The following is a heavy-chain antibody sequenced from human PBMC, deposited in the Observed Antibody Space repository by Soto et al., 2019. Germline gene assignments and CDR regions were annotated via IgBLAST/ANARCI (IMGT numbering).Heavy chain of an antibody. Sequence: GGSLRLSCAASGFTFSSYAMRWFRQAPGKGLEWVSVIYSGGSTYYADSVKGRFTISRDNSKNTLYLQMNSLRAEDTAVYYCARSWAVAGSYDYWGQGTLVTVSS. V-gene: IGHV3-66*01. D-gene: IGHD6-19*01. J-gene: IGHJ4*02. CDR3: ARSWAVAGSYDY. CDR2: IYSGGST. CDR1: GFTFSSYA.